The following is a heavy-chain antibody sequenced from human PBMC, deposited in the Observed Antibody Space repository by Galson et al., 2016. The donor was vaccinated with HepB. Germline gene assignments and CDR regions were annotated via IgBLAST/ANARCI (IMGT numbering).Heavy chain of an antibody. J-gene: IGHJ6*02. V-gene: IGHV3-30*18. Sequence: SLRLSCAASRFTVSSNYMSWVRQAPGKGLEWVSVISYDENNKYYADSVKGRFTISRDNSKNTLYLQMNALRVEDTAVYYCANLIAAAGIRYPWLYAMDVWGQGTTVTVSS. D-gene: IGHD6-13*01. CDR1: RFTVSSNY. CDR3: ANLIAAAGIRYPWLYAMDV. CDR2: ISYDENNK.